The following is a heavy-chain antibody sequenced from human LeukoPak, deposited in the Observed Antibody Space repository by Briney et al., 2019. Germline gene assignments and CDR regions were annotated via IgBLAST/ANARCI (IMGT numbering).Heavy chain of an antibody. Sequence: SETLSLTCTVSGGSISSYYWSWIRQPPGKGLEWIGYIYYSGSTNYNPSLKSRVTISVDTSKNQFSLKLSSVTAADTAVYYCARDRATGYYYGMDVWGQGTTVTVSS. CDR1: GGSISSYY. CDR2: IYYSGST. V-gene: IGHV4-59*01. D-gene: IGHD3-10*01. CDR3: ARDRATGYYYGMDV. J-gene: IGHJ6*02.